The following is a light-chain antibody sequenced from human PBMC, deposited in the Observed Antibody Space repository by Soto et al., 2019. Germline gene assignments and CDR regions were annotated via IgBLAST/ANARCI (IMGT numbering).Light chain of an antibody. CDR1: QSVSSN. Sequence: EIVMTQSPATLSVSPGERVTLSCRASQSVSSNLAWYQQKPGQAPRLLIYGASTIATGIPARFSGSGSGTEFTLTISSLQSEDFAVYYCQQYNNWPPLTFGGGTKVEIK. V-gene: IGKV3-15*01. CDR2: GAS. J-gene: IGKJ4*01. CDR3: QQYNNWPPLT.